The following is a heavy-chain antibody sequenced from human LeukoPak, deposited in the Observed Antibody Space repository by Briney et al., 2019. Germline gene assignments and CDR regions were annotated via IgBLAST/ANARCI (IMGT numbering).Heavy chain of an antibody. V-gene: IGHV1-2*02. CDR1: GYTFTGYN. CDR2: INPNSGGT. D-gene: IGHD3-3*01. J-gene: IGHJ6*02. CDR3: ARSGVLYGMDV. Sequence: GSSVTVSCTASGYTFTGYNMHWLRQAPGPGLEWMGWINPNSGGTNYAQKFQGRVTMTRDTSISTAYMELSRLRSDDTAVYYCARSGVLYGMDVWGQGTTVTVSS.